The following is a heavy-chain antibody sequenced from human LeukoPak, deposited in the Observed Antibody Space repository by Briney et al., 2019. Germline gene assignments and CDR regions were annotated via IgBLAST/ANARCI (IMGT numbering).Heavy chain of an antibody. J-gene: IGHJ4*02. CDR3: AREESVGAPYYLDS. V-gene: IGHV3-7*01. Sequence: GGSLRLSCEASGLTFTNTWLTWVRRAPGKGLEWVANIGLDGRSTFYADSVKGRFTVSRDNSKTSIFLQLNSLRSDDSAVYYCAREESVGAPYYLDSWGQGTLVTISS. CDR1: GLTFTNTW. D-gene: IGHD1-26*01. CDR2: IGLDGRST.